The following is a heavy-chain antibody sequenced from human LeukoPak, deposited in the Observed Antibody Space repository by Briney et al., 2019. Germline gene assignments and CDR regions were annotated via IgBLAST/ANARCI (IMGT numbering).Heavy chain of an antibody. CDR1: GFTFSSYA. CDR3: AKDYGVVTAILDY. D-gene: IGHD2-21*02. V-gene: IGHV3-23*01. Sequence: GGPLRLSCAASGFTFSSYAMSWVRQAPGKGLEWVSAINGSGGSTYYADSVKGRFTISRDNSKNTLYLQMNSLRAEDTAVYYCAKDYGVVTAILDYWGQGTLVTVSS. J-gene: IGHJ4*02. CDR2: INGSGGST.